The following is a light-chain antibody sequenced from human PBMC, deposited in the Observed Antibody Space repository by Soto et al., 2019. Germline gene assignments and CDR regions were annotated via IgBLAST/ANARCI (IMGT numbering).Light chain of an antibody. CDR2: VND. CDR3: VAWDASLNGHV. Sequence: QSVLTQPPSASGTPGQRVTIPYSGGSSNMGTNTVSWYQQVPGTAPKVLIYVNDQRPSGVPDRFSGSNSGTSASLAISGLQPEDEAEYYRVAWDASLNGHVFGTGTRSPS. CDR1: SSNMGTNT. V-gene: IGLV1-44*01. J-gene: IGLJ1*01.